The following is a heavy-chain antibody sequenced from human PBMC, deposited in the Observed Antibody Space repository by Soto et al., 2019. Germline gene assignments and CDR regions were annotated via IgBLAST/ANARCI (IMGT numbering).Heavy chain of an antibody. J-gene: IGHJ3*02. D-gene: IGHD2-15*01. CDR1: GGSISSGVYY. Sequence: SETLSRTCTVSGGSISSGVYYWIWIRQHPGKGLEWIGYIYYSGSTYYNPSLKSRVTISVDTSKNQFSLKLSSVTAADTAVYYCARKTGRVVAPQNAFDIWGQGTMVTVSS. CDR2: IYYSGST. V-gene: IGHV4-31*03. CDR3: ARKTGRVVAPQNAFDI.